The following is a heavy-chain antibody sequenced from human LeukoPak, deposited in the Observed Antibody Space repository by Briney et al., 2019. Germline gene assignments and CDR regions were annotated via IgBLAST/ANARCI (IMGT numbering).Heavy chain of an antibody. CDR2: IIPIFGTA. CDR3: ARAGIAVAGNDY. V-gene: IGHV1-69*13. J-gene: IGHJ4*02. D-gene: IGHD6-19*01. CDR1: GGTFSSYA. Sequence: ASVKVSCKASGGTFSSYAISWVRQAPGQGLEWMGGIIPIFGTANYAQKFQGRVTITADESTSTAYMELSSLRSEDTAVYHCARAGIAVAGNDYWGQGTLVTVSS.